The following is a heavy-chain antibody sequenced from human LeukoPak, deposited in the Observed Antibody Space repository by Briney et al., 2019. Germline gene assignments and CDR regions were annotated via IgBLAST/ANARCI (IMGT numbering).Heavy chain of an antibody. CDR2: LNPRGGGT. CDR3: ARDAGLTDGYKRLPDY. V-gene: IGHV1-46*01. J-gene: IGHJ4*02. CDR1: GYTFTWYY. D-gene: IGHD5-24*01. Sequence: ASVQVSCKASGYTFTWYYMHWVRQAPGQGLEWMGILNPRGGGTSYAQKFQGRLTMTRDTSTSTVYMALSSLRSEDTAVYYCARDAGLTDGYKRLPDYWGQGTLFSLSS.